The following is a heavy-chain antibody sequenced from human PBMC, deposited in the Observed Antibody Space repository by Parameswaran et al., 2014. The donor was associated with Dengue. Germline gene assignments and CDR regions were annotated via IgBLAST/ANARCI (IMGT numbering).Heavy chain of an antibody. CDR3: ARSTAERWLQIIKWFDP. Sequence: WIRQPPGKALEWLAHIFSNDEKSYNPSLKSRLTISKDTSKSQVVLTMTNMDPVDTATYYCARSTAERWLQIIKWFDPWGQGTLVTVSS. CDR2: IFSNDEK. J-gene: IGHJ5*02. V-gene: IGHV2-26*01. D-gene: IGHD5-24*01.